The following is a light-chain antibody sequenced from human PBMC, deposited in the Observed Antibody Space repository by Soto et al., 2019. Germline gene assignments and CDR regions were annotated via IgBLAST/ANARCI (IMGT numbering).Light chain of an antibody. CDR1: QSISSY. J-gene: IGKJ5*01. CDR2: AAS. Sequence: ILMTHSPSSLSASAGDIVTITCRASQSISSYLAWYQQRPGKAPKLLIYAASSLQSGIPARFSGRGSGTEFTLTISSLQPEDFATYYCQQSYNTPITFGQGTRLEIK. CDR3: QQSYNTPIT. V-gene: IGKV1-39*01.